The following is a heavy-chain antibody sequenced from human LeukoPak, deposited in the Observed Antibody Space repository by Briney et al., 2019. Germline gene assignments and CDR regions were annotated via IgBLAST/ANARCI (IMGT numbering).Heavy chain of an antibody. CDR3: ARDGSGVWFDP. Sequence: ASVKVSCKASGYTFTSYGISWVRQAPGQGLEWMGWINAYNGDTDYAQNLQGRLTMTTETSTSTAYMELRSLRSDDTAVYHCARDGSGVWFDPWGQGTLLTVSS. CDR1: GYTFTSYG. CDR2: INAYNGDT. D-gene: IGHD3-10*01. V-gene: IGHV1-18*01. J-gene: IGHJ5*02.